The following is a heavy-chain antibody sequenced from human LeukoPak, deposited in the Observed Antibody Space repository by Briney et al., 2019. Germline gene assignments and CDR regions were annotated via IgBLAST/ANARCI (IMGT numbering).Heavy chain of an antibody. CDR2: MNPNSGNT. D-gene: IGHD3-22*01. CDR1: GYTFTSYD. CDR3: ARDLTHRRNYDNSGYQIVPAF. J-gene: IGHJ4*02. Sequence: ASVKVSCKASGYTFTSYDINWVRQATGQGLEWMGWMNPNSGNTGYAQKFQGRVTMTRDTSTSTVYMDLSSLRSDDTAVYYCARDLTHRRNYDNSGYQIVPAFWGQGTLVTVSS. V-gene: IGHV1-8*01.